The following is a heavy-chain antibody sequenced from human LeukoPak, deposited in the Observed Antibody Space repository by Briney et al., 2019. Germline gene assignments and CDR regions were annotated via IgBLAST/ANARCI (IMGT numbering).Heavy chain of an antibody. V-gene: IGHV4-38-2*01. CDR2: IYPSGST. CDR3: ARPARGGWVDY. CDR1: GYSISTGYY. J-gene: IGHJ4*02. Sequence: SETLSLTCAVSGYSISTGYYWGWIRQPPGKGLEWIGSIYPSGSTYYNPSLKSRVTISVDTSKNQFSLKLSSVTAADTAVYYCARPARGGWVDYWGQGTLVTVSS. D-gene: IGHD6-19*01.